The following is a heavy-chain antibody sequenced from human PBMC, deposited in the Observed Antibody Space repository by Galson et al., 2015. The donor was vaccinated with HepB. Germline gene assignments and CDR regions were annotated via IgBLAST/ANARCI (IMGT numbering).Heavy chain of an antibody. CDR3: VRENYGFVLEGTEMTYYYHGMDV. CDR2: IKEDGSEN. D-gene: IGHD3-3*01. V-gene: IGHV3-7*03. CDR1: GSIETGNW. Sequence: SLRLSCAVSGSIETGNWMHWVRQAPGKGLEWVANIKEDGSENYYVDYVKGRFTISRDNAKNSVYLQMNSLRVEDTVVYFCVRENYGFVLEGTEMTYYYHGMDVWGQGTTVTVSS. J-gene: IGHJ6*02.